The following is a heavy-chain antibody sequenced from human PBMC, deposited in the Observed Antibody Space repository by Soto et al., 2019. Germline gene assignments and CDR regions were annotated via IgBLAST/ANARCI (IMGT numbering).Heavy chain of an antibody. J-gene: IGHJ4*02. CDR3: ANFYYDILTGYPNY. CDR2: ISGSGGST. V-gene: IGHV3-23*01. CDR1: GFTFSSYA. D-gene: IGHD3-9*01. Sequence: EVQLLESGGGLVQPGGSLRLSCAASGFTFSSYAMSWVRQAPGKGLEWVSAISGSGGSTYYADSVKGRFIISRDNSKNTLYLQMNSLRAEDTAVYYCANFYYDILTGYPNYWGQGTLVTVSS.